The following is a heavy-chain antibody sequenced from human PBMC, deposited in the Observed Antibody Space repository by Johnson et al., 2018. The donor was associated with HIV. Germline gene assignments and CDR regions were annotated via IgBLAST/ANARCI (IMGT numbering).Heavy chain of an antibody. CDR1: GFTFGDYA. J-gene: IGHJ3*02. CDR3: TRLYSSGWYGSAFDI. CDR2: IRSKAYGGTT. D-gene: IGHD6-19*01. V-gene: IGHV3-49*04. Sequence: VQLVESGGGLVQPGRSLRLSCTASGFTFGDYAMSWVRQAPGKGLEWVGFIRSKAYGGTTEYAASVKGRFIISRDDSNSIAYLQMNSLKTEDTAVYYCTRLYSSGWYGSAFDIWGQGTMVTVSS.